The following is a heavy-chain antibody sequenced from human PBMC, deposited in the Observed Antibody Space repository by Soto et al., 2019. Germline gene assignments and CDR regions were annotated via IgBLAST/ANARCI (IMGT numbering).Heavy chain of an antibody. CDR3: ARGGGSYVYFDY. D-gene: IGHD1-26*01. CDR2: ICYSGRT. J-gene: IGHJ4*02. CDR1: GRSISSVNYY. V-gene: IGHV4-30-4*01. Sequence: SETLSLTCTVSGRSISSVNYYWSWIRQPPGKGLEWIGYICYSGRTDYNPSLKSRVTISVDKSKNQFSLKLSSVTAADTAVYYCARGGGSYVYFDYWGQGTLVTVSS.